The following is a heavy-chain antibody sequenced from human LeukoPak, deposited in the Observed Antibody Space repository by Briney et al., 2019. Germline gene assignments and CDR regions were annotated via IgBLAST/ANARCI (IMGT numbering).Heavy chain of an antibody. D-gene: IGHD6-19*01. V-gene: IGHV3-23*01. CDR2: ISGSGGST. Sequence: PGGSLRLSCAASGFTFSSYAMSWVRQAPGKGLEWVSAISGSGGSTYYADSVKGRFTISRDNSKNTLYLQMNSLRAEDTAVYYCAKRPDRGAVAQYYFDYWGQGTLVTVSS. CDR1: GFTFSSYA. J-gene: IGHJ4*02. CDR3: AKRPDRGAVAQYYFDY.